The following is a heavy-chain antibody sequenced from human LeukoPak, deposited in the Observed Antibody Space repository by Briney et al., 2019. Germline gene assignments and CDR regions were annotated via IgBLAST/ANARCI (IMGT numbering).Heavy chain of an antibody. CDR3: AKGAAADASGRYFDY. Sequence: PGGSLRLSCAASEFTFSSYTMSWVRQAPGKGLEWVSAITGSGATTSYAGSVKGRFTISRDNSKNTLFLQMNSLRVDDTAVYFCAKGAAADASGRYFDYWGQGTLVTVSS. D-gene: IGHD6-13*01. CDR2: ITGSGATT. CDR1: EFTFSSYT. J-gene: IGHJ4*02. V-gene: IGHV3-23*01.